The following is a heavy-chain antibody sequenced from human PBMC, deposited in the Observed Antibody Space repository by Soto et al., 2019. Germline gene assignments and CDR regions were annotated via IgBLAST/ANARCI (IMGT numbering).Heavy chain of an antibody. CDR2: IYYSGST. CDR1: GGTISSYY. V-gene: IGHV4-39*01. J-gene: IGHJ4*02. D-gene: IGHD1-20*01. Sequence: SETLSLTCTVSGGTISSYYWVWIRQPPGKGLEWIGSIYYSGSTYYNPSLKSRVTISVDTSKNQFSLKLSSVTAADTAVYYCARRVINGTTGGFDYWGQGTLVTVSS. CDR3: ARRVINGTTGGFDY.